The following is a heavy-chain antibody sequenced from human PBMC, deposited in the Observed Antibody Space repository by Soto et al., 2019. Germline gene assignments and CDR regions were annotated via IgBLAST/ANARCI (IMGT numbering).Heavy chain of an antibody. D-gene: IGHD3-3*01. CDR1: GGSISSSSYY. Sequence: SETLSLTCTVSGGSISSSSYYWGWIRQPPGKGLEWIGSIYYSGSTYYNPSLKSRVTISVDTSKNQFSLKLSSVTAADTAVYYCARHVRIFGETYYYYYYGMDVWGQGTTVTVSS. V-gene: IGHV4-39*01. J-gene: IGHJ6*02. CDR2: IYYSGST. CDR3: ARHVRIFGETYYYYYYGMDV.